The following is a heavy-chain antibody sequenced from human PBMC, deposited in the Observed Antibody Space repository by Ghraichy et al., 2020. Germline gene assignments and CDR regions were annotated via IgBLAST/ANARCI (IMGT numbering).Heavy chain of an antibody. CDR3: AKGVGYSYGLYYYGMDV. CDR2: ISGSGGST. V-gene: IGHV3-23*01. J-gene: IGHJ6*02. D-gene: IGHD5-18*01. CDR1: GFTFSSYA. Sequence: GGSLRLSCAASGFTFSSYAMSWVRQAPGKGLEWVSAISGSGGSTYYADSVKGRFTISRDNSKNTLYLQMNSLRAEDTAVYYCAKGVGYSYGLYYYGMDVWGQGTTVTVSS.